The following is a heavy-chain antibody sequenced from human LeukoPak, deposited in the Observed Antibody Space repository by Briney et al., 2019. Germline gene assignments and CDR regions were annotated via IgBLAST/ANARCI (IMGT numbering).Heavy chain of an antibody. CDR3: AKDSTSGCSSTSCYTHFDY. CDR2: ISGSGGST. V-gene: IGHV3-23*01. D-gene: IGHD2-2*02. CDR1: GFTFSSYA. Sequence: GGSLRLSCAASGFTFSSYAMSWVRQAPGKGLEWVSAISGSGGSTYYADSVKGRFTISRDNPKTTLYLQMNSLRAEDTAVYYCAKDSTSGCSSTSCYTHFDYWGQGTLVTVSS. J-gene: IGHJ4*02.